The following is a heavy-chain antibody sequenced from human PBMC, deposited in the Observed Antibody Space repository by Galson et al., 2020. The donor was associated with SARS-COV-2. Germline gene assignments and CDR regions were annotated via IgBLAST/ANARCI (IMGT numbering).Heavy chain of an antibody. CDR2: NNTNTGNP. V-gene: IGHV7-4-1*02. CDR1: SYA. Sequence: SYAMNWFRQAPGQWLALMGWNNTNTGNPTSAQGFTGRFVFSLDTSVSTAYLQISSLKAEGTAVYYCARDGVYCSSISCLEHGLEYWGKGNLV. D-gene: IGHD2-2*01. CDR3: ARDGVYCSSISCLEHGLEY. J-gene: IGHJ4*02.